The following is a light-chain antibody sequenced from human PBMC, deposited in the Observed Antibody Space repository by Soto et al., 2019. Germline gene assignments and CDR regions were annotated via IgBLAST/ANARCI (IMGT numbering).Light chain of an antibody. Sequence: DIQLIQSPSTLSASVGDRVTITCRASHSTSTWLAWHQQKPGEAPRLLIFAASSLEIGVPSRFSGTGSGTEFTLTINSLQPDDFATYYCQVYDNYSPTFGQGTKV. CDR1: HSTSTW. V-gene: IGKV1-5*01. CDR2: AAS. J-gene: IGKJ1*01. CDR3: QVYDNYSPT.